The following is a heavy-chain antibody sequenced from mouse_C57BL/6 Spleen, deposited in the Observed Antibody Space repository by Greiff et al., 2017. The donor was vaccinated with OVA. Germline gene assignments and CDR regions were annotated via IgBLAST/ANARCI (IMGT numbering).Heavy chain of an antibody. V-gene: IGHV5-17*01. D-gene: IGHD2-3*01. Sequence: EVHLVESGGGLVKPGGSLKLSCAASGFTFSDYGMHWVRQAPEKGLEWVAYISSGCGTIYYADTVKGRVTISRDTAKNTLFLQMTSLRSEDTAMYYCARDGYSFAYWGQGTLVTVSA. CDR2: ISSGCGTI. CDR1: GFTFSDYG. CDR3: ARDGYSFAY. J-gene: IGHJ3*01.